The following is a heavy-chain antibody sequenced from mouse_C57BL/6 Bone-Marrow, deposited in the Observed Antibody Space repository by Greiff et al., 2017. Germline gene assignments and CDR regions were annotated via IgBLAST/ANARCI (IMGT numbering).Heavy chain of an antibody. D-gene: IGHD1-1*01. V-gene: IGHV5-9*01. CDR1: GFTFSSYT. CDR3: SRQVTTVLATKYFDV. Sequence: EVMLVESGGGLVKPGGSLKLSCAASGFTFSSYTMSWVRQTPEKRLQWVAAISGGGGNTYYPDSVKGRFTFSRDNDKNILYLQKSSLRSEDTALYYCSRQVTTVLATKYFDVWGTGTTVTVSS. CDR2: ISGGGGNT. J-gene: IGHJ1*03.